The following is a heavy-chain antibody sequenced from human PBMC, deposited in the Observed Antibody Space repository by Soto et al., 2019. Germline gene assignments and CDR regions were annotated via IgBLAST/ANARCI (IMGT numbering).Heavy chain of an antibody. CDR2: IYHSGST. D-gene: IGHD3-10*01. CDR3: ARSYYYGSGSYSGWFDP. CDR1: GGSISSGGYS. J-gene: IGHJ5*02. V-gene: IGHV4-30-2*01. Sequence: PSETLSLTCAVSGGSISSGGYSWSWIRQPPGKGLEWIGYIYHSGSTYYNPSLKSRVTISVDRSKNQFSLKLSSVTAADTAVYYCARSYYYGSGSYSGWFDPWGQGTLVTXSS.